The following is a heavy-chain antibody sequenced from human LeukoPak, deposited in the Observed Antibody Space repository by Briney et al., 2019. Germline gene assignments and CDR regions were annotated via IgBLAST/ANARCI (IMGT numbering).Heavy chain of an antibody. Sequence: PSETLSLTCAVYGGSLSGYYWSWIRQPPGKGLEWIGEINHSGSTNYNPSLKSRVTISVDTSKNQFSLKLSSVTAADTAVYYCARLREKWGEAFDIWGQGTMVTVSS. D-gene: IGHD1-26*01. CDR1: GGSLSGYY. CDR3: ARLREKWGEAFDI. J-gene: IGHJ3*02. CDR2: INHSGST. V-gene: IGHV4-34*01.